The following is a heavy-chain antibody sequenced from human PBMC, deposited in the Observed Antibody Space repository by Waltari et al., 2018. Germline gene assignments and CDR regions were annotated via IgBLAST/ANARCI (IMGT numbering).Heavy chain of an antibody. D-gene: IGHD6-13*01. CDR2: IYHSGST. V-gene: IGHV4-38-2*01. Sequence: QVQLQESGPGLVKPSETLSLTCAVSGYSISSGYYWGWIRQPPGKGLEWIGSIYHSGSTYYNPALKSRVTISVDTSKNQFSLKLSSVTAADTAVYYCARVGIAAAGTVDYWGQGTLVTVSS. J-gene: IGHJ4*02. CDR1: GYSISSGYY. CDR3: ARVGIAAAGTVDY.